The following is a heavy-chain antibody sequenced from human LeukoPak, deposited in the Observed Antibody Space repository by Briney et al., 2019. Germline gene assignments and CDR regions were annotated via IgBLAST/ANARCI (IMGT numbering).Heavy chain of an antibody. J-gene: IGHJ4*02. CDR2: INTNTGNP. V-gene: IGHV7-4-1*02. Sequence: GSSVKVSRKASGGTFSSYAMNWVRQAPGQGLEWMGWINTNTGNPTYAQGFTGRFVFSLDTSVSTAYLQISSLKAEDTAVYYCARDEREMATKFVAFRWGQGTLVTVSS. CDR3: ARDEREMATKFVAFR. CDR1: GGTFSSYA. D-gene: IGHD5-24*01.